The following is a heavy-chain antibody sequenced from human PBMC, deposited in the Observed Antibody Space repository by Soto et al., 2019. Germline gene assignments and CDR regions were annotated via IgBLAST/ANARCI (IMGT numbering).Heavy chain of an antibody. CDR3: ARYTGAGY. CDR1: GFTFSSYS. D-gene: IGHD1-1*01. J-gene: IGHJ4*02. CDR2: ISSSSSTI. V-gene: IGHV3-48*01. Sequence: EVQLLESGGGLVQPGGSLRLSCAASGFTFSSYSMNWVRQAPGKGLEWVSYISSSSSTIYYADSVKGRFTISRDNAKNSLYLQMNSLRAEDTAVYYCARYTGAGYWGQGTLVTVSS.